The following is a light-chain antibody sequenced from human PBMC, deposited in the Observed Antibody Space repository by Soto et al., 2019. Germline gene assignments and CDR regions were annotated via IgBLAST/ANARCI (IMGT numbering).Light chain of an antibody. CDR2: GAS. Sequence: EIVMTQSPATLSVSPGERATLSCRASQSVSSNLAWYQQKPGQAPRLLIYGASTRATGIPARFSGSGSGTEFTRTISNLQSEDFAVYYCQQYNNWPPYTFGQGTKLEIK. CDR1: QSVSSN. CDR3: QQYNNWPPYT. V-gene: IGKV3-15*01. J-gene: IGKJ2*01.